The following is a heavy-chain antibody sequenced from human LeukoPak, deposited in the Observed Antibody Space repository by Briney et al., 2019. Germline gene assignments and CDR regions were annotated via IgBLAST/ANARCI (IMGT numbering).Heavy chain of an antibody. J-gene: IGHJ6*02. V-gene: IGHV4-59*01. D-gene: IGHD3-10*01. Sequence: SETQSLTCTVSGGSISSYYWSWIRQPPGKGLEWIGYIYYSGSTNYNPSLKSRVTISVDTSKNQFSLKLSSVTAADTAVYYCARSLWFGEYIRGMENTYYGMDVWGQGTTVTVSS. CDR3: ARSLWFGEYIRGMENTYYGMDV. CDR2: IYYSGST. CDR1: GGSISSYY.